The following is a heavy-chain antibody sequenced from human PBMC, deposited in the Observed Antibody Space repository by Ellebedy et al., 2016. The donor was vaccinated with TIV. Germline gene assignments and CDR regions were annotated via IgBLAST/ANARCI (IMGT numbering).Heavy chain of an antibody. CDR3: AKVPVGFCSTPNCFYFDY. CDR2: ISNDANNK. D-gene: IGHD2-2*01. V-gene: IGHV3-30*18. CDR1: GFTFSSYD. Sequence: GESLKISCAASGFTFSSYDMHWVRQAPGKGLKWLALISNDANNKYYADSVKGRFTISRDNSKNTLYLQMSSLRPEDTAVYFCAKVPVGFCSTPNCFYFDYWGQGTLLTVSS. J-gene: IGHJ4*02.